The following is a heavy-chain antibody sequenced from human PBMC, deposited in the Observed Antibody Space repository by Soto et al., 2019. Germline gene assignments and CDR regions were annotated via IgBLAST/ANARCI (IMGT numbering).Heavy chain of an antibody. CDR2: INWNGGST. Sequence: GGSLRLSCAASGFTFDDYGMSWVRQAPGKGLEWVSGINWNGGSTGYADSVKGRFTISRDNAKNSLYLQMNSLRAEDTALYHCARTGYCSSTSCDYYYYYYMDVWGKGTTVTVSS. D-gene: IGHD2-2*03. J-gene: IGHJ6*03. V-gene: IGHV3-20*01. CDR3: ARTGYCSSTSCDYYYYYYMDV. CDR1: GFTFDDYG.